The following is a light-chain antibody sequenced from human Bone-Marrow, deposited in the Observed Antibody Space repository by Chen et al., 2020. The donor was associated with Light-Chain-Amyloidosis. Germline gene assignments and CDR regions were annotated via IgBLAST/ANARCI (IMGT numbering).Light chain of an antibody. CDR2: RDT. J-gene: IGLJ2*01. Sequence: SYELTQPPSVSVSPGQTARITCSGDDLPTKYAYWYQQKPGQAPVLLINRDTERPSGSSERLSGSSSGTTATLTISGGQAEDEADYHCQSSDSSGTDEVIFGGGTKLTVL. CDR1: DLPTKY. V-gene: IGLV3-25*03. CDR3: QSSDSSGTDEVI.